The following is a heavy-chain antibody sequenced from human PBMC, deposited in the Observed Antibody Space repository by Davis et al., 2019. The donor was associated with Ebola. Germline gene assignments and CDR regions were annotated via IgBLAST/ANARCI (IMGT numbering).Heavy chain of an antibody. D-gene: IGHD3-3*01. CDR2: ISYDGSNK. Sequence: GESLKISCAASGFTFSSYAMHWVRQAPGKGLEWVAVISYDGSNKYYADSVKGRFTISRDNAKNSLYLQMNSLRAEDTALYYCARVLDFWSGSTYYYYYMDVWGKGTTVTVSS. J-gene: IGHJ6*03. V-gene: IGHV3-30-3*01. CDR1: GFTFSSYA. CDR3: ARVLDFWSGSTYYYYYMDV.